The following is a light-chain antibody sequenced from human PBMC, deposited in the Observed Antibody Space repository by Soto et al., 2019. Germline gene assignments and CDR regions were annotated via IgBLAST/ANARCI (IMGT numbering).Light chain of an antibody. CDR3: QQYGSSPYT. CDR2: WAS. J-gene: IGKJ2*01. V-gene: IGKV4-1*01. CDR1: QSLLYTSNNKNY. Sequence: DIVMTQSPDSLAVSLGARATINCKSSQSLLYTSNNKNYLAWYQQKPGQPPKLLIVWASTRASGVPDRFSGSGSGTDFTLSISRLEPEDFAVYYCQQYGSSPYTFGLGTKLEIK.